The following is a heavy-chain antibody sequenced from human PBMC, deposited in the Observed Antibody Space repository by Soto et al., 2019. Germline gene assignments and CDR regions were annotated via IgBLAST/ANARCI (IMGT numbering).Heavy chain of an antibody. J-gene: IGHJ4*02. CDR3: ARGAMANFDY. V-gene: IGHV1-69*01. Sequence: SVKGYCKAAGGTFGSQGIAWVRQAPGQGLEWMGGFIAMLGTPTYAKKVQGRATITADESLTSSYLELRSLRSEDTAVYFCARGAMANFDYWGQGTVVPVS. CDR2: FIAMLGTP. CDR1: GGTFGSQG. D-gene: IGHD5-18*01.